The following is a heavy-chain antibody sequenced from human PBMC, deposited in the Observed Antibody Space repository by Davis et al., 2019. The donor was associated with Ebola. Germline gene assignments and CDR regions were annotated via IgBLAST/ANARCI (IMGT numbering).Heavy chain of an antibody. D-gene: IGHD2-15*01. Sequence: PGGSLRLSCAASGFTFSSYSMNWVRQAPGKGLEWVSSISSSSSYIYYADSVKGRFTISRDNAKNSLYLHMNSLRAEDTALYYCVRGRCSSGSCSFDHWGQGTLVTVSS. V-gene: IGHV3-21*01. CDR2: ISSSSSYI. J-gene: IGHJ4*02. CDR1: GFTFSSYS. CDR3: VRGRCSSGSCSFDH.